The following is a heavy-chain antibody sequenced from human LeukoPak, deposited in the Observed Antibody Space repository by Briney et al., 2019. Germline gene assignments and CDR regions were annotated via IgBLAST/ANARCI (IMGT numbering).Heavy chain of an antibody. D-gene: IGHD3-22*01. CDR3: ARGNSSGYYFY. CDR1: GFTFSDYT. CDR2: ISSSSSYI. V-gene: IGHV3-21*01. Sequence: GGSLRLSCAASGFTFSDYTMNWVRQAPGKGLEWVSSISSSSSYIYYADSVKGRFTISRDNAKNSLYLQMNSLRAEDTAVYYCARGNSSGYYFYWGQGTLVTVSS. J-gene: IGHJ4*02.